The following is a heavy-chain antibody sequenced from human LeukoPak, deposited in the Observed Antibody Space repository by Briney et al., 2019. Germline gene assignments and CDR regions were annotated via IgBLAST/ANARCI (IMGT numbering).Heavy chain of an antibody. CDR2: IWYDGSNK. CDR1: GFTFSSYA. CDR3: ARGRVPPYYYGMDV. V-gene: IGHV3-33*08. J-gene: IGHJ6*02. Sequence: GGSLRLSCAASGFTFSSYAMTWARQAPGKGLEWVAVIWYDGSNKYYADSVKGRFTISRDNSKNTLYLQMNSLRAEDTAVYYCARGRVPPYYYGMDVWGQGTTVTVPS.